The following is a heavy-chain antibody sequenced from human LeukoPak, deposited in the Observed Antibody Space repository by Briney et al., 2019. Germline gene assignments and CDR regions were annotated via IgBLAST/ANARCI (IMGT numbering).Heavy chain of an antibody. V-gene: IGHV1-8*01. D-gene: IGHD5/OR15-5a*01. CDR2: MNPNSGNT. CDR3: ATDLGLVTDYFDY. CDR1: GYTFTSYD. J-gene: IGHJ4*02. Sequence: ASVKVSCKASGYTFTSYDINWVRQATGQGLEWMGWMNPNSGNTGYAQKFQGRVTMTEDTSTDTAYMELSSLRSEDTAVYYCATDLGLVTDYFDYWGQGTLVTVSS.